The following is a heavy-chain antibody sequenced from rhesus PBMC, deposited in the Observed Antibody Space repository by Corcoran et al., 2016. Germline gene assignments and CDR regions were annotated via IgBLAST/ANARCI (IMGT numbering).Heavy chain of an antibody. V-gene: IGHV4-65*01. D-gene: IGHD6-13*01. CDR1: GGSISSSNW. CDR2: IRGSSVRT. Sequence: QVQLQESGPGLVKPSETLSLTCAVSGGSISSSNWWSWIRPPPGKGLELIGYIRGSSVRTYYNPSLKRRVTMSTDTSKIQFSLKPSSVTAADTAVYYCARASLSWFPYDYWGLGVLVTVSS. J-gene: IGHJ4*01. CDR3: ARASLSWFPYDY.